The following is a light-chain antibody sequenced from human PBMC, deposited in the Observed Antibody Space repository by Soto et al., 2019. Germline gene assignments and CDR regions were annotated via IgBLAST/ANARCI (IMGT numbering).Light chain of an antibody. V-gene: IGLV1-40*01. Sequence: QLVLTQPPSVSGAPGQRVTISCTGSSSNIGAGYDVHWYQQLPGTAPKLLIYGNSNRPSGVPDRFSGSKSGTSASLAITGLQAEDEADYYCQSYDSNLSGVVYGGGTKLTVL. J-gene: IGLJ2*01. CDR3: QSYDSNLSGVV. CDR2: GNS. CDR1: SSNIGAGYD.